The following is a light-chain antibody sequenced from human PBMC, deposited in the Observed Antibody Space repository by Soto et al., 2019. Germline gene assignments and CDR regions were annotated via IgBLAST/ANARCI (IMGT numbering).Light chain of an antibody. Sequence: DIVLTQSPSTLTVSPGEGATLSCRASQSVSSNLAWYQQKPGQAPRLLISGASTRATGIPARFSGSGSGTELTLTISSLQSEDFAVYFCQQYNNWPLTFGGGTKVDIK. CDR2: GAS. V-gene: IGKV3-15*01. J-gene: IGKJ4*01. CDR3: QQYNNWPLT. CDR1: QSVSSN.